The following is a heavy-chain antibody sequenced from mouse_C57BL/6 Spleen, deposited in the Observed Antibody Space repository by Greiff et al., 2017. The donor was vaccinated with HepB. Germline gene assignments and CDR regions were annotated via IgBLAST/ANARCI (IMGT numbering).Heavy chain of an antibody. J-gene: IGHJ4*01. CDR1: GFSLTSYG. CDR3: ARTTTVAIMDY. V-gene: IGHV2-2*01. Sequence: VKLVESGPGLVQPSQSLSITCTVSGFSLTSYGVHWVRQSPGKGLEWLGVIWSGGSTDYNAAFISRLSISKDNSKSQVFFKMNSLQADDTAIYYCARTTTVAIMDYWGQGTSVTVSS. CDR2: IWSGGST. D-gene: IGHD1-1*01.